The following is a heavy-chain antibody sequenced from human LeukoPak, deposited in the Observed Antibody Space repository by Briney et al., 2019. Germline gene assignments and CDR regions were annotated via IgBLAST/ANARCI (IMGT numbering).Heavy chain of an antibody. Sequence: PGGSLRLSCAASGFPVSGYWMHWVRQAPGKGLVWVSRIDDDGAGTTYADPVKGRFTISRDNAKNTLYLQMNSLRVEDTAVYYCARSASGYDAWGQGTLVTVSS. D-gene: IGHD5-12*01. CDR2: IDDDGAGT. CDR1: GFPVSGYW. V-gene: IGHV3-74*01. J-gene: IGHJ5*02. CDR3: ARSASGYDA.